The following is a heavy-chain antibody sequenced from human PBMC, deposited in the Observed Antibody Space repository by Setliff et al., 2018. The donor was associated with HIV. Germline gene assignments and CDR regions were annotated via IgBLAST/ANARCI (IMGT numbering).Heavy chain of an antibody. J-gene: IGHJ5*02. V-gene: IGHV4-31*03. CDR2: MSKRGTY. D-gene: IGHD3-16*01. Sequence: PSETLSLTCTVSGGSVSSGAYFWSWIRQHPGKGLEWMGYMSKRGTYIINPSLESRMTMSVDTSKNQLYLRLNSVTATDTAVYYCAKRTFGSGRLDPWGQGTLVTVSS. CDR3: AKRTFGSGRLDP. CDR1: GGSVSSGAYF.